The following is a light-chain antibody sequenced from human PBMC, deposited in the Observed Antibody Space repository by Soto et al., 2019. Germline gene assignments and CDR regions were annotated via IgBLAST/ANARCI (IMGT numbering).Light chain of an antibody. CDR2: GAS. J-gene: IGKJ2*01. CDR1: QTITTY. Sequence: DIQMTQSPSSLSASIGDTVTITCRASQTITTYLNWYQQKPGKAPELLIHGASNLQSGVPSRFTGSGSGTLFTLTINSLQPEDFAIYYCQQSYSAPIYTFGQGTRLEIK. V-gene: IGKV1-39*01. CDR3: QQSYSAPIYT.